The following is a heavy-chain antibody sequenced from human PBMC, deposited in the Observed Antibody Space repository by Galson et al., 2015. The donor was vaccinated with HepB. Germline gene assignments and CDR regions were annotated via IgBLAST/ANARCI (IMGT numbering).Heavy chain of an antibody. CDR2: ISAYNGNT. J-gene: IGHJ3*02. V-gene: IGHV1-18*01. Sequence: SVKVSCKASGYTFTSYGISWVRQAPGQGLEWMGWISAYNGNTNYAQKLQGRVTMTTDTSTSTAYMELRSLRSDDTAVYYCARDRGGRKTDAFDIWGQGTMVTVSS. D-gene: IGHD3-16*01. CDR1: GYTFTSYG. CDR3: ARDRGGRKTDAFDI.